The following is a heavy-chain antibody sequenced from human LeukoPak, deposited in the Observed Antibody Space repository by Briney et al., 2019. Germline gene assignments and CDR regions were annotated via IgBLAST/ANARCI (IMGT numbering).Heavy chain of an antibody. CDR3: ARGPSGGWREFYYYYGMDV. CDR2: IYYSGST. CDR1: GGSISSYY. V-gene: IGHV4-59*01. Sequence: SQTLSLTCTVSGGSISSYYWSWIRQPPGKGLEWIGYIYYSGSTNYNPSLKSRVTISVDTSKNQFSLKLSSVTAADTAVYYCARGPSGGWREFYYYYGMDVWGQGTTVTVSS. D-gene: IGHD6-19*01. J-gene: IGHJ6*02.